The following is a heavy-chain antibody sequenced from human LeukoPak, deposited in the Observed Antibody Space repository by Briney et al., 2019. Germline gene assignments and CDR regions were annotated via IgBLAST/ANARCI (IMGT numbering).Heavy chain of an antibody. J-gene: IGHJ5*02. Sequence: PGGSLRLSCAASGFTFDDYGMSWVRQAPGEGLEWVSGINWNGGSTGYAASVKGRFTISRDNAKNSLYLQMNSLSAEDTALYYCARAPPNWNYVPQHGFDPWGQGTLVTVSS. CDR3: ARAPPNWNYVPQHGFDP. CDR1: GFTFDDYG. V-gene: IGHV3-20*04. CDR2: INWNGGST. D-gene: IGHD1-7*01.